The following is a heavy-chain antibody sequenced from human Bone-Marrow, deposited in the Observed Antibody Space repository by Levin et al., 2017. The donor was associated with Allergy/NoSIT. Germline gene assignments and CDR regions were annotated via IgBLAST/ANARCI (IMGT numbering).Heavy chain of an antibody. CDR1: GFSYSTYA. V-gene: IGHV3-23*01. J-gene: IGHJ5*02. CDR2: ISGSSGSI. D-gene: IGHD3/OR15-3a*01. Sequence: GGSLRLSCAASGFSYSTYAMTWVRQAPGKGLEWVSAISGSSGSIYYAESVKGRFTISRDNSKNTLFLQMNSLRAEDTAVYYCAKGLWTGYAVDWFDPWGQGTLVTVSS. CDR3: AKGLWTGYAVDWFDP.